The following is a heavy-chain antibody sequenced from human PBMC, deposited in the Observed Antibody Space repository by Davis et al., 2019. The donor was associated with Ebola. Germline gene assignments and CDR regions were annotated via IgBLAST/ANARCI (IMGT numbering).Heavy chain of an antibody. V-gene: IGHV4-34*01. CDR1: GGTFSDYY. Sequence: SETLSLTCAVYGGTFSDYYYYWIRQTPGKGLEWIGETTHSGITNYNPSLKSRVTISVDTSKNQFSLKLSSVTAADTAVYYCARIAAAGPYYFDYWGQGTLVTVSS. CDR3: ARIAAAGPYYFDY. CDR2: TTHSGIT. J-gene: IGHJ4*02. D-gene: IGHD6-13*01.